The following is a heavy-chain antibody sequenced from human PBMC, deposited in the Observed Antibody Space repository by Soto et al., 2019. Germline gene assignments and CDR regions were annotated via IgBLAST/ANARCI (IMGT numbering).Heavy chain of an antibody. CDR1: GGTFSSYA. CDR3: ARSQGSSTSLEIYYYYCYGMDV. CDR2: IIPISGTA. Sequence: QVQLVQSGAEVKKPGSSVKVSCKASGGTFSSYAISWVRQAPGQGLEWMGGIIPISGTANYAKKFQGRVTSTANESTSTAYMELSSLRSDDTAVYYCARSQGSSTSLEIYYYYCYGMDVWGQGSTVTVSS. D-gene: IGHD2-2*01. V-gene: IGHV1-69*01. J-gene: IGHJ6*02.